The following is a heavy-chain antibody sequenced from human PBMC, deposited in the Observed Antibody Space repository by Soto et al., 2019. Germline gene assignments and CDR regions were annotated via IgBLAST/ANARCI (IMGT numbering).Heavy chain of an antibody. V-gene: IGHV4-59*08. CDR1: GGSISSYY. CDR2: IYYSGST. J-gene: IGHJ5*02. CDR3: ASLTTNGVHNWFDP. Sequence: SETLSLTCTVSGGSISSYYWSWIRQPPGKGLEWIGYIYYSGSTNYNPSLKSRVTISVDTSKNQFSLKLSSVTAADTAVYYCASLTTNGVHNWFDPWGQGTLVTVSS. D-gene: IGHD2-8*01.